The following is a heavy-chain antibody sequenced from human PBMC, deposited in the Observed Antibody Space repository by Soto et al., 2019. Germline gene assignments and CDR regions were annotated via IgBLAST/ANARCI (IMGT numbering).Heavy chain of an antibody. CDR2: IIPIFGTA. CDR1: GGTFSSYA. Sequence: SVKVSCKASGGTFSSYAISWVRQAPGQGLEWMGGIIPIFGTANYAQKFQGRVTITADESTSTAYMELSSLRSEDTAVYYCARGYSGYDLFPDYWGQGTLVTVSS. V-gene: IGHV1-69*13. CDR3: ARGYSGYDLFPDY. J-gene: IGHJ4*02. D-gene: IGHD5-12*01.